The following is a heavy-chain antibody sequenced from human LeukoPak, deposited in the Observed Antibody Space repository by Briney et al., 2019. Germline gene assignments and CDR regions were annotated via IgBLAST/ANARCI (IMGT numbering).Heavy chain of an antibody. Sequence: SETLSLTCTVSGGSISSSSYYWGWIRQPPGKGLEWIGSIYYSGSTYYNPSLKSRVTISVDTSKNQFSLKLSSVTAADTAVYYCARHMSSSSNDAFDIWGQGTMVTVSS. CDR1: GGSISSSSYY. CDR3: ARHMSSSSNDAFDI. J-gene: IGHJ3*02. CDR2: IYYSGST. D-gene: IGHD6-6*01. V-gene: IGHV4-39*01.